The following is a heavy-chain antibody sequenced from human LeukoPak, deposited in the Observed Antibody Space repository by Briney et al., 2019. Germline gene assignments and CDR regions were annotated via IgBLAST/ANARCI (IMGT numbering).Heavy chain of an antibody. CDR2: ISGSGNGGSI. D-gene: IGHD2/OR15-2a*01. J-gene: IGHJ4*02. CDR3: VKDFGRVRGTPDS. V-gene: IGHV3-64D*06. Sequence: PGGPLRLSCSASGFVFSIYTMYWLRQAPGKGREYVSSISGSGNGGSIYYADSVKGRFTISRDDSKSIVYLQMNGLRSEDTAVYYCVKDFGRVRGTPDSWGQGTLVTVSS. CDR1: GFVFSIYT.